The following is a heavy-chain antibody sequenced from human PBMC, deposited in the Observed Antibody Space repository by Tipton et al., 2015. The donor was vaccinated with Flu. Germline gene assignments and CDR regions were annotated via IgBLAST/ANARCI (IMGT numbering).Heavy chain of an antibody. D-gene: IGHD3-9*01. Sequence: TLSLTCTVFGESVSSGGYHWTWIRQFPGRGLEWIGSIYFSDTFYNPSLKSRVTISEDTSKNQFSLKLTSVTSADAAVYYCARDPGAYYDFMTGHRTGNIYDIWGHGTMVTVSS. CDR3: ARDPGAYYDFMTGHRTGNIYDI. CDR1: GESVSSGGYH. V-gene: IGHV4-31*03. CDR2: IYFSDT. J-gene: IGHJ3*02.